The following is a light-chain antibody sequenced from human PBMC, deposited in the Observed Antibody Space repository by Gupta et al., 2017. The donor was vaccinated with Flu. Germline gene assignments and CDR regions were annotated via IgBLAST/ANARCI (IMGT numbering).Light chain of an antibody. V-gene: IGLV8-61*01. CDR1: SGSVSSDHY. J-gene: IGLJ2*01. Sequence: QAVVTQEPSFSVSPGGTLTLTCGLSSGSVSSDHYTSWYQQRPGQAPLTLVYSTSTRSSGVPERFSGSILGHEAALTITGAQADDDCFYFCVLYMGNGVGIFGGGTRVTVL. CDR3: VLYMGNGVGI. CDR2: STS.